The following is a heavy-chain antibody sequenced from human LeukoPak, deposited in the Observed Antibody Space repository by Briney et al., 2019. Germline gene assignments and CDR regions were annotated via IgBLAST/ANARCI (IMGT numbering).Heavy chain of an antibody. D-gene: IGHD2-21*01. CDR3: ARDQFVIASSRGDY. V-gene: IGHV3-7*01. J-gene: IGHJ4*02. Sequence: PGGSLRLSCAASGFTFSSYWMSWVRQAPGKGLEWVANIKQDGSEKYYVDSVKGRFTISRDNAKNSLYLQMNSLRAEDTAVYYCARDQFVIASSRGDYWGQGTLVTVSS. CDR2: IKQDGSEK. CDR1: GFTFSSYW.